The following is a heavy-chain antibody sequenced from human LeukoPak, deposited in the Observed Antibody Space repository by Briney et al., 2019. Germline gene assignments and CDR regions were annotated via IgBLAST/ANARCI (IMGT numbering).Heavy chain of an antibody. CDR2: IGSSSSYI. D-gene: IGHD3-22*01. V-gene: IGHV3-21*01. Sequence: GGSLRLSCAASGFTFSSYSMNWVRQAPGKGLEWVSSIGSSSSYIYYADSVKGRFTISRDNAKNSLYLQMNSLRAEDTAVYYCARDLVYCDSSGYFDYWGQGTLVTVSS. CDR3: ARDLVYCDSSGYFDY. J-gene: IGHJ4*02. CDR1: GFTFSSYS.